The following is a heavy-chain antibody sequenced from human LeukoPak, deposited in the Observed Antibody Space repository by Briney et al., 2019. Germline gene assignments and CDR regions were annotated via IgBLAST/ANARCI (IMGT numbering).Heavy chain of an antibody. J-gene: IGHJ4*02. CDR3: TKDLMTGFSNGWHFGS. V-gene: IGHV3-23*01. CDR1: GFTFKSFA. D-gene: IGHD6-19*01. CDR2: TSGDENST. Sequence: GGSLRLSCAASGFTFKSFAMSWVRQAPGKGLEWVAVTSGDENSTHYAESVRGRFTISTDNSKSSLYLQMNSRRAEDTAVYYCTKDLMTGFSNGWHFGSWGQGTLVTVSS.